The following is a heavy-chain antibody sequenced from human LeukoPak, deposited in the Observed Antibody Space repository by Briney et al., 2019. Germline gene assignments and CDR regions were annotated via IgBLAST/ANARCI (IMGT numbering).Heavy chain of an antibody. V-gene: IGHV3-64*01. CDR3: AREGAINDYGDHRPFDF. CDR2: ISNNGGST. D-gene: IGHD4-17*01. J-gene: IGHJ4*02. Sequence: PGGSLRLSCAVSGFTVSIYSMAWVRQRPGKGLEYVSSISNNGGSTHYGNSVKGRFNISRDNSKNTLYLQMGSLRAEDMAVYYCAREGAINDYGDHRPFDFWGRGTLVAVSS. CDR1: GFTVSIYS.